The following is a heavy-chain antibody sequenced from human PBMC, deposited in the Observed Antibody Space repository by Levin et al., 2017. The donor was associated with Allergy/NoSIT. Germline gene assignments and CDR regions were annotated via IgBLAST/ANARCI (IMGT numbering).Heavy chain of an antibody. Sequence: LSLTCVGSGFTFGDYYIHWLRQAPGKGLEWVSYIDSGGAYTNYADSVKGRFTISRDNAKNSVYLQMNSLRAEDTAVYYCASRGPDSSGYYYDYWGRGMLVTVSS. D-gene: IGHD3-22*01. CDR1: GFTFGDYY. V-gene: IGHV3-11*03. CDR2: IDSGGAYT. CDR3: ASRGPDSSGYYYDY. J-gene: IGHJ4*02.